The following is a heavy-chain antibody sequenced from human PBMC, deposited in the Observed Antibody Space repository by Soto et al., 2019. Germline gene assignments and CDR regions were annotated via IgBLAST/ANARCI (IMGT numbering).Heavy chain of an antibody. D-gene: IGHD3-16*01. J-gene: IGHJ4*02. V-gene: IGHV3-11*01. CDR1: GFIFSDYY. CDR2: ISNSGRIT. CDR3: ARDHGGGGLTLEY. Sequence: QVHLEESGGGLVKPGGSLGLSGKASGFIFSDYYMGWFRQAQGRGREWVSDISNSGRITHHADSVEGRFTISRDNAKDSLYLQMNSLRPEDSAIYYCARDHGGGGLTLEYWGQGTLVTVSS.